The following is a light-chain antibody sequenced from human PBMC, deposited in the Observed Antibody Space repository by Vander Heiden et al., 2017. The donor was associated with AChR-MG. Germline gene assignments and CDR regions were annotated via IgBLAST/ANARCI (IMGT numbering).Light chain of an antibody. CDR3: AAWDDSLSASYV. CDR1: SSNIGSNY. CDR2: SNN. Sequence: QSVLTPPPSASGTPGLRVTISGSGSSSNIGSNYVYWYQQLPGTAPKLLIYSNNQRPSGVPVRFSGSKSGTSASLAISGLRSEDEADYYCAAWDDSLSASYVFGTGTKVTVL. V-gene: IGLV1-47*02. J-gene: IGLJ1*01.